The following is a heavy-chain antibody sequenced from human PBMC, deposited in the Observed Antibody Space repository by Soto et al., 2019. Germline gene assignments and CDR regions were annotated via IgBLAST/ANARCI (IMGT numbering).Heavy chain of an antibody. J-gene: IGHJ6*02. CDR3: ARGGYILGVTATPGYGMDV. CDR2: IIPIFGTA. V-gene: IGHV1-69*01. D-gene: IGHD2-21*02. Sequence: QVQLVQSGAEVKKPGSSVKVSCKASGGTFSSYAISWVRQAPGQGLEWMGGIIPIFGTANYAQKFQGRVTITADESTSTAYMELSSLRSEATAVYYCARGGYILGVTATPGYGMDVWGQGTTVPVSS. CDR1: GGTFSSYA.